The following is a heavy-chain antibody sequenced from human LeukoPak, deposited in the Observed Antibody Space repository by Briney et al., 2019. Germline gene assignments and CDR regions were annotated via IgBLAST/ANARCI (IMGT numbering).Heavy chain of an antibody. J-gene: IGHJ4*02. CDR3: AKDSTVTTSYFDY. D-gene: IGHD4-17*01. Sequence: QPGRSLRLSCAASGFTFSSYGMHWVRQAPGKGLEWVAVISYDGSNKYYADSVKGRFAISRDNSKNTLYLQMNSLRAEETAVYYCAKDSTVTTSYFDYWGQGTLVTVSS. CDR2: ISYDGSNK. CDR1: GFTFSSYG. V-gene: IGHV3-30*18.